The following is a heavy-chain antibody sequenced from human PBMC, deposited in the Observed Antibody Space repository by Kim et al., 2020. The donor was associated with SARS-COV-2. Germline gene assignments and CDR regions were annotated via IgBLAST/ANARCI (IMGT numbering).Heavy chain of an antibody. J-gene: IGHJ4*02. CDR3: ASGYYGSGSYYSPFDY. D-gene: IGHD3-10*01. V-gene: IGHV4-39*01. Sequence: LKSRVPISVDTSKNQFSLKLSSVTAADTAVYYCASGYYGSGSYYSPFDYWGQGTLVTVSS.